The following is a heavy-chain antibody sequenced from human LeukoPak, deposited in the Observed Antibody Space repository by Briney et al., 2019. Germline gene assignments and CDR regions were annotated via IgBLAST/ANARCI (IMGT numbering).Heavy chain of an antibody. Sequence: KPSETLSLTCAVYGGSFSGYYWSWIRQPPGKGLEWIGEINHSGRTNYNPSLKSRVTISVDTSKNQFSLKLSSVTAADTAVYYCARRYSGYEKVFFDYWGQGTLVTVSS. CDR2: INHSGRT. J-gene: IGHJ4*02. V-gene: IGHV4-34*01. CDR1: GGSFSGYY. CDR3: ARRYSGYEKVFFDY. D-gene: IGHD5-12*01.